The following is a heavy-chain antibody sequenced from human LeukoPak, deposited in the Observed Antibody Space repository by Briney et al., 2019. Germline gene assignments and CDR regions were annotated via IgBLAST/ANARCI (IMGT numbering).Heavy chain of an antibody. J-gene: IGHJ4*02. D-gene: IGHD4-17*01. V-gene: IGHV3-11*04. CDR2: ISSSGSTI. Sequence: GGSLRLSCAASGFTFSDYYMSWIRQAPGKGLEWVSYISSSGSTIYYADSVKGRFTISRDDAKNSLYLQMNSLRAEDTAVYYCARVRMTTVTVYYFDYWGQGTLVTVSS. CDR1: GFTFSDYY. CDR3: ARVRMTTVTVYYFDY.